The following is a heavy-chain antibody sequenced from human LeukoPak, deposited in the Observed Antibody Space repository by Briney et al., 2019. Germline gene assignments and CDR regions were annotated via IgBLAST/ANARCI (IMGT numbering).Heavy chain of an antibody. J-gene: IGHJ4*02. Sequence: SETLSLTCTVSGGSISSYHWSWIRQPPGKGLEWIGYIYYSGSTNYNPSLKSRVTISVDTSKNQFSLKLSSVTAADTAVYYCAREVWYGGFDYWGQGTLVTVSS. CDR3: AREVWYGGFDY. D-gene: IGHD6-13*01. CDR1: GGSISSYH. CDR2: IYYSGST. V-gene: IGHV4-59*01.